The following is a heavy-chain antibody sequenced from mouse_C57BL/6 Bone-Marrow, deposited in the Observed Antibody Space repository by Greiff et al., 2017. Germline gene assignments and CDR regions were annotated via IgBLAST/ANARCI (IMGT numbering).Heavy chain of an antibody. CDR3: ARHRTCMDY. Sequence: EVMLVESGGGLVQPGGSLKLSCAASGFTFSDYYMYWVRQTPEKRLEWVAYISNGGGSTYYPDTVKGRFTISRDNAKNTLYLQMSRLKSEDTAMYYCARHRTCMDYWGQGTSVTVSS. J-gene: IGHJ4*01. V-gene: IGHV5-12*01. CDR1: GFTFSDYY. CDR2: ISNGGGST.